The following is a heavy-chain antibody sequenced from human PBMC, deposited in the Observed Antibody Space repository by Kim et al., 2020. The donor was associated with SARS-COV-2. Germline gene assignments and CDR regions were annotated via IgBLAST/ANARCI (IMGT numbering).Heavy chain of an antibody. V-gene: IGHV3-30*18. J-gene: IGHJ4*02. Sequence: GGSLRLSCAASGFTFSSYGMHWVRQAPGKGLEWVAVISYDGSNKYYADSVKGRFTISGDNSKNTLYLQMNSLRAEDTAVYYCAKDIGTVFDYWGQGTLVTVSS. CDR1: GFTFSSYG. CDR3: AKDIGTVFDY. CDR2: ISYDGSNK. D-gene: IGHD1-1*01.